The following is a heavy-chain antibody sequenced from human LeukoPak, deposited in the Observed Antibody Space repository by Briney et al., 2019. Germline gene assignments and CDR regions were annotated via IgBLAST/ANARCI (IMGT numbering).Heavy chain of an antibody. CDR2: IDPSDSYT. D-gene: IGHD6-25*01. CDR3: ARHDGSGAQIAY. Sequence: TGASLKISCQGSGYRFTSYRISWVRQLPGKGTEWMGRIDPSDSYTNYSPSFEGHVTISADKSINTAYLQWSSLQASDTAMYYCARHDGSGAQIAYWGQGTLVTVSS. J-gene: IGHJ4*02. V-gene: IGHV5-10-1*01. CDR1: GYRFTSYR.